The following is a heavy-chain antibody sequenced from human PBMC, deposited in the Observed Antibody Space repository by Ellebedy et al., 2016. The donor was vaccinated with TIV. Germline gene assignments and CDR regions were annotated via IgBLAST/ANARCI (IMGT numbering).Heavy chain of an antibody. CDR3: ARGRSRGWFDP. CDR2: ISSSGSTI. V-gene: IGHV3-11*01. D-gene: IGHD2-15*01. J-gene: IGHJ5*02. Sequence: GESLKISCAASGFTFSDYYMSWIRQAPGKGLEWVSYISSSGSTIYYADSVKDRFTISRDNAKNSLYLQMNSLRAEDTAVYYCARGRSRGWFDPWGQGTLVTASS. CDR1: GFTFSDYY.